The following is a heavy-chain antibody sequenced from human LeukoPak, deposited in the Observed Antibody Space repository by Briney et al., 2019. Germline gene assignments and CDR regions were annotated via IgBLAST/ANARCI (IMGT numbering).Heavy chain of an antibody. CDR3: ARDHGDYVLGGHDY. V-gene: IGHV3-33*08. D-gene: IGHD4-17*01. CDR2: IWYDGSNK. CDR1: GFTFSSYW. Sequence: GGSLRLSCAASGFTFSSYWMSWVRQAPGKGLEWVAVIWYDGSNKYYADSVKGRFTISRDNSKNTLYLQMNSLRAEDTAVYYCARDHGDYVLGGHDYWGQGTLVTVSS. J-gene: IGHJ4*02.